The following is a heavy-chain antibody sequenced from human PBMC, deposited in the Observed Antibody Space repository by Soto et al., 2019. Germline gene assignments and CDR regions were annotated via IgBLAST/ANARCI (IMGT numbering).Heavy chain of an antibody. CDR1: GYTFTTYG. CDR3: AKDLPQEPIPMARGVIVYSPWYFGMDV. D-gene: IGHD3-10*01. Sequence: ASVKVSCKASGYTFTTYGISWVRQAPGQGLEWMGWISGYNGHTKYAQKFQGRVTMTTDTSTSTVYMDLQMNSLRADDTAVYYCAKDLPQEPIPMARGVIVYSPWYFGMDVWGQGTTVTVSS. V-gene: IGHV1-18*01. J-gene: IGHJ6*02. CDR2: ISGYNGHT.